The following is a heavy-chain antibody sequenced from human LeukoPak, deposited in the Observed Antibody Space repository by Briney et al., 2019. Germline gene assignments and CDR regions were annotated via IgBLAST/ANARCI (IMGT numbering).Heavy chain of an antibody. CDR2: IYYSGST. D-gene: IGHD2-21*01. J-gene: IGHJ3*02. V-gene: IGHV4-31*03. CDR1: GGSISSGGYY. Sequence: PSQTLSLTCTVSGGSISSGGYYWSWIRQHPGKGLEWIGYIYYSGSTYYNPSLKSRVTISVDTSKNQFSLKLSSVTAADTAVYYCARRLDIYYSYAFDIWGQGTMVTVSS. CDR3: ARRLDIYYSYAFDI.